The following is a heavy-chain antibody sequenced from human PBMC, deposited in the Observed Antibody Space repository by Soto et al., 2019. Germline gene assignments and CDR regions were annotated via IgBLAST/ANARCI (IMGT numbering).Heavy chain of an antibody. V-gene: IGHV4-31*03. CDR3: AREGGMVGATVADY. CDR1: GGSISSGGYY. Sequence: QVQLQESGPGLVKPSQTLSLTCTVSGGSISSGGYYWSWIRQHPGKVLEWIGYIYYSGKTYYNPSLTSRATISVDTSKNQFSLKLSSVTAADTVVYYCAREGGMVGATVADYWGQGTLVTVSS. D-gene: IGHD1-26*01. CDR2: IYYSGKT. J-gene: IGHJ4*02.